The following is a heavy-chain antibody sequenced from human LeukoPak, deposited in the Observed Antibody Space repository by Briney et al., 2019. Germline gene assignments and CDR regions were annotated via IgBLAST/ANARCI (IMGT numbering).Heavy chain of an antibody. CDR3: SRENGAFSPFGY. V-gene: IGHV4-59*12. J-gene: IGHJ4*02. Sequence: SETLSLTCTVSGASISRFYWTWIRQPPGKRLEWIGEISLSGLTNYNPSLNSRVTVSLDKSKNQLSLNLTSVTAADTAVYYCSRENGAFSPFGYWGQGTLVTVPS. D-gene: IGHD2-8*01. CDR2: ISLSGLT. CDR1: GASISRFY.